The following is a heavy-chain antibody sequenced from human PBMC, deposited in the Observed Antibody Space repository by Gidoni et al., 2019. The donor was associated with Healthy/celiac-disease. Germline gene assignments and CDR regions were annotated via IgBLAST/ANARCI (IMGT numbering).Heavy chain of an antibody. Sequence: EVQLVESGGGLVQPGRSLRLSFAASGFTFDDYAMHWVRQAPGKGLEWVSGISWNSGSIGYADSVKGRFTISRDNAKNSLYLQMNSLRAEDTALYYCAKRGITGTTHHAFDIWGQGTMVTVSS. D-gene: IGHD1-7*01. V-gene: IGHV3-9*01. CDR1: GFTFDDYA. CDR2: ISWNSGSI. CDR3: AKRGITGTTHHAFDI. J-gene: IGHJ3*02.